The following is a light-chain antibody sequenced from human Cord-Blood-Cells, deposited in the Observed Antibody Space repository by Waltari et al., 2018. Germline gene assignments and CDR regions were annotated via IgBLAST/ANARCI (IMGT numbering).Light chain of an antibody. CDR1: QSIISY. CDR3: QQSYSTPWT. J-gene: IGKJ1*01. Sequence: DIQMTQSPSSLSASVGDRVTITCRASQSIISYLNWYQQKPGKAPKLLIYAASSLQSGVPSRFSGSGSGTDFTLTISSLQPEDFETYYCQQSYSTPWTFGQGTKVEIK. V-gene: IGKV1-39*01. CDR2: AAS.